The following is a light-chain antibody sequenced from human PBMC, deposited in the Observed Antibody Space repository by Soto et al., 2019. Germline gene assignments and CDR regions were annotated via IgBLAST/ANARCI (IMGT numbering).Light chain of an antibody. J-gene: IGKJ1*01. Sequence: DIQMTQSPSTLCASVGRRVTIACRASQSMRYRLAWFQQKPWKAPSVLIYEVSNLESGVPSRFSGSGSGTEFTLTISSLQPDDFATYYCQQYTSYSWTFGQGTKVDI. CDR2: EVS. V-gene: IGKV1-5*01. CDR1: QSMRYR. CDR3: QQYTSYSWT.